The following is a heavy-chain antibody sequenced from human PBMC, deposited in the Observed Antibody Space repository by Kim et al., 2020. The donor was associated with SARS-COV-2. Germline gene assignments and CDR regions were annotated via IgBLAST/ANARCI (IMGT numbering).Heavy chain of an antibody. J-gene: IGHJ6*02. V-gene: IGHV1-69*13. CDR1: GGTFSSYA. CDR2: IIPIFGTA. CDR3: ANPGIAVAGPNDYYYYGMDV. D-gene: IGHD6-19*01. Sequence: SVKVSCKASGGTFSSYAISWVRQAPGQGLEWMGGIIPIFGTANYAQKFQGRVTITADESTSTAYMELSSLRSEDTAVYYCANPGIAVAGPNDYYYYGMDVWGQGTTVTVSS.